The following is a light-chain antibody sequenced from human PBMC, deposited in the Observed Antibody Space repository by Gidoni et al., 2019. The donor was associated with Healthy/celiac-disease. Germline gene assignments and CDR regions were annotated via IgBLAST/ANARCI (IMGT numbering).Light chain of an antibody. CDR2: GNS. CDR3: QSYDSSLSGRRVV. J-gene: IGLJ2*01. Sequence: QSVLPQPPSLSGAPGQRVTISCTGSSSNIGAGYDVHWYQQLPGTAPKLLIYGNSNRPSGVPDRFSGSKSGTSASLAITGLQAEDEADYYCQSYDSSLSGRRVVFGGGTKLTVL. V-gene: IGLV1-40*01. CDR1: SSNIGAGYD.